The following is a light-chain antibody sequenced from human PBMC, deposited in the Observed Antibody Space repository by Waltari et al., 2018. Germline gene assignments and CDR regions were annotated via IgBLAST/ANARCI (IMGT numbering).Light chain of an antibody. J-gene: IGLJ1*01. CDR2: EVT. Sequence: QSGLTQPASASGSPGQSITISCTGTSSDVGNYNLFPWYQQHPGKAPKLLIYEVTKRASGTSDRFSASKSGNTASLTISGLQAQEDEADYYCCSYVGLGTYVFGTGTKVTV. V-gene: IGLV2-23*02. CDR1: SSDVGNYNL. CDR3: CSYVGLGTYV.